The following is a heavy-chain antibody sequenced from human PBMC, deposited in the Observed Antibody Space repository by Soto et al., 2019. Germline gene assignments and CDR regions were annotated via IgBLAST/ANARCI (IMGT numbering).Heavy chain of an antibody. CDR3: ASYNREYRYSSSPYFYY. CDR1: GGSISSGGYY. V-gene: IGHV4-31*03. J-gene: IGHJ4*02. D-gene: IGHD6-13*01. CDR2: IYYSGST. Sequence: PSETLSLTCTVSGGSISSGGYYWSWIRQHPGKGLEWIGYIYYSGSTYYNPSLKSRVTISVDTSKNQFSLKLSSVTAADTAVYYCASYNREYRYSSSPYFYYWGQGTLVTVSS.